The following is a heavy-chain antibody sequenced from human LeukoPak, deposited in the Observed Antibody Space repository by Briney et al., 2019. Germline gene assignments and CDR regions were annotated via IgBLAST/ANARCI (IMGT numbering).Heavy chain of an antibody. V-gene: IGHV3-23*01. CDR3: ARNRRGSYSSSWTSPFDY. CDR2: ISSSGSGDNT. Sequence: GGSLRLSCAASGVTLSSFAMSWARQAPGKGLEWVSGISSSGSGDNTYYADSVKGRFTISRDSSKNTLFLHMNTLRAEDTAIYYCARNRRGSYSSSWTSPFDYWGQGTLVTVSS. D-gene: IGHD6-13*01. CDR1: GVTLSSFA. J-gene: IGHJ4*02.